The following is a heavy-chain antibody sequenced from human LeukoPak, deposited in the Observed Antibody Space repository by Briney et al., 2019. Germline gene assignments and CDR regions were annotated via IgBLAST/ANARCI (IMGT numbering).Heavy chain of an antibody. Sequence: GGSLRLSCAASGFTVSSNYMSWVRQAPGKGLEWVSVIYSGGSTYYADSVKGRFTISRDNSKNTLYLQMNSLRAEDTAVYYCARANSSGWFLFDYWGQGTLVTVSS. CDR3: ARANSSGWFLFDY. CDR2: IYSGGST. D-gene: IGHD6-19*01. CDR1: GFTVSSNY. V-gene: IGHV3-53*01. J-gene: IGHJ4*02.